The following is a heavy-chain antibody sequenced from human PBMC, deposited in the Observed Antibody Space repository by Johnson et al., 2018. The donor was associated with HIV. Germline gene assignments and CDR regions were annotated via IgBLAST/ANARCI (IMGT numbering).Heavy chain of an antibody. Sequence: QVQLVESGGGLVKPGGSLRLSCVISGFTLSDYYMSWIRQAPGKGLEWVSYISSSGSTIYYVDSVKGRFTISRDNAKNSLYLQMNSLSAEDTAVYYCAKVAVATAAGGVALDIWGPGTMVTVSS. D-gene: IGHD6-13*01. V-gene: IGHV3-11*04. CDR3: AKVAVATAAGGVALDI. CDR1: GFTLSDYY. J-gene: IGHJ3*02. CDR2: ISSSGSTI.